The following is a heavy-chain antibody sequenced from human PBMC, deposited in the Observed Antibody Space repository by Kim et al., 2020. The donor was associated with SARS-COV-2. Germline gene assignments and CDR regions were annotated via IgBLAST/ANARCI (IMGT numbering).Heavy chain of an antibody. CDR3: ARRPFSGATAF. J-gene: IGHJ4*02. Sequence: SETLSLTCTVSGGSIVSSNYYWAWIRQPPGKGLEWIGSIYHSGSTYYNPSLKSRLSISINPSKDQFSLKLTSVTAADTAVYYCARRPFSGATAFWGQGTLVTVSS. CDR1: GGSIVSSNYY. V-gene: IGHV4-39*01. D-gene: IGHD1-26*01. CDR2: IYHSGST.